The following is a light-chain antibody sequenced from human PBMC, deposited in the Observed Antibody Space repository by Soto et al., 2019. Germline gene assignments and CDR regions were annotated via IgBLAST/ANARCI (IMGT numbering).Light chain of an antibody. CDR2: GAS. Sequence: EIVLTQSPGTLSLSPGERATLSCRASQSVSSSYLAWYQQKPGQAPRLLIYGASSRATGIPDRFSGSGSGTDFTLTNSRLEPEDFAVYYCQQYGSSRGFTFGPGTKVDIK. J-gene: IGKJ3*01. CDR1: QSVSSSY. CDR3: QQYGSSRGFT. V-gene: IGKV3-20*01.